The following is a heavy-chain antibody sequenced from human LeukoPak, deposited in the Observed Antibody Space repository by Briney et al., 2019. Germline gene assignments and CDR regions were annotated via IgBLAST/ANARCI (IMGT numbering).Heavy chain of an antibody. CDR2: INPSGGST. V-gene: IGHV1-46*01. Sequence: ASVKVSFKASGYTFTSYYMHWVRQAPGQGLEWMGIINPSGGSTRSAQKFQGRVTMTRDTSTKTVYMEMSSLRSEDMAVYYCARDPLITGTTTWFDPWGQGTLVTVSS. J-gene: IGHJ5*02. CDR1: GYTFTSYY. D-gene: IGHD1-7*01. CDR3: ARDPLITGTTTWFDP.